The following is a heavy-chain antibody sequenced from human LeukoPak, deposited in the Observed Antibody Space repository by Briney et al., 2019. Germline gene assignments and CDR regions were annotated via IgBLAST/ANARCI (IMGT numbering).Heavy chain of an antibody. V-gene: IGHV3-33*01. D-gene: IGHD3-3*01. J-gene: IGHJ6*02. CDR1: GFTFSSYG. Sequence: PGGSLRLSCAASGFTFSSYGMHWVRQAPGKGLEWVAVIWYDGSNKYYADSVKGRFTISRDNSKNTLYLQMNSLRAEDTAVYYCARTLRFFRFLAVWGQGTTVTVSS. CDR2: IWYDGSNK. CDR3: ARTLRFFRFLAV.